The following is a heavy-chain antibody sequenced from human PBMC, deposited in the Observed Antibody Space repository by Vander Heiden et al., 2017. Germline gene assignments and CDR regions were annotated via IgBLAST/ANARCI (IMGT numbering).Heavy chain of an antibody. CDR1: GYSFTNYC. J-gene: IGHJ4*02. CDR3: ANRVVQYIN. CDR2: IYPGDSDT. D-gene: IGHD6-19*01. Sequence: EVQLLQSGAEVQKPRESRKISVKWSGYSFTNYCIGWVRQMPGKGLEWMGIIYPGDSDTRYSPSFQGQVTISADKSISTAYLQWSSLKASDTAMYYCANRVVQYINWGQGTLVTVSS. V-gene: IGHV5-51*01.